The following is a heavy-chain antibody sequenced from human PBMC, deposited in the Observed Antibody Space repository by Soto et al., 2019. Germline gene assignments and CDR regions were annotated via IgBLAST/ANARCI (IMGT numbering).Heavy chain of an antibody. V-gene: IGHV3-30*18. CDR3: AKETMVRGGYWFDP. J-gene: IGHJ5*02. Sequence: QVQLVESGGGVVQPGRSLRLSCAASGFTFSSYGMHWVRQAPGKGLEWVAVISYDGSNKYYADSVKGRFTISRDNSKNTLYLQMNSLRAEDTAVYYCAKETMVRGGYWFDPWGQGTLVTVSS. CDR1: GFTFSSYG. CDR2: ISYDGSNK. D-gene: IGHD3-10*01.